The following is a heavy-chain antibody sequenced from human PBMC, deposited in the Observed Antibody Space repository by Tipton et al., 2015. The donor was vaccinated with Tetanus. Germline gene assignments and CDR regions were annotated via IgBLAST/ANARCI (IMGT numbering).Heavy chain of an antibody. V-gene: IGHV3-23*01. Sequence: SLRLSCAASGFTFSSYAMSWVRQAPGKGLEWVSAISGTSGSGGSTYYADPVKGRFTISRDNSKNTLYLQMNSLIAEDTAVYYCAKPPPYGYNYWYFDYWGQGPLVTVSS. CDR1: GFTFSSYA. CDR2: ISGTSGSGGST. J-gene: IGHJ4*02. D-gene: IGHD5-24*01. CDR3: AKPPPYGYNYWYFDY.